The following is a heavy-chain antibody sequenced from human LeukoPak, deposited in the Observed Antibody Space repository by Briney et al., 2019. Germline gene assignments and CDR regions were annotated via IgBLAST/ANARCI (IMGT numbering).Heavy chain of an antibody. D-gene: IGHD1-26*01. CDR1: GFTFSSYD. Sequence: PGGSLRLSCAASGFTFSSYDMNWIRQAPGKGLEWVSSISSSSNYIYYADSVKGRFTISRDNAKNSLYLQMNSLSAEDTAVYFWARGYSPPVPTFAYGAQEPLAPVSS. V-gene: IGHV3-21*01. CDR3: ARGYSPPVPTFAY. J-gene: IGHJ4*02. CDR2: ISSSSNYI.